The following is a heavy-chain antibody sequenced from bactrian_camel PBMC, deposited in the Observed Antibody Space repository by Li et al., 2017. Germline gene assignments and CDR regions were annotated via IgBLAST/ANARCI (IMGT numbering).Heavy chain of an antibody. Sequence: HVQLVESGGGLVQPGGSLRLSCAASGFTFSGSSMSWVRRAPGKGLGWVSSIYSDMTYYTDSVKGRFSISRDNAKNTVYLQMNSLKSEDTALYYCAASDSDYRSSPLGYWGQGTQVTVS. CDR2: IYSDMT. V-gene: IGHV3-2*01. CDR3: AASDSDYRSSPLGY. J-gene: IGHJ6*01. D-gene: IGHD4*01. CDR1: GFTFSGSS.